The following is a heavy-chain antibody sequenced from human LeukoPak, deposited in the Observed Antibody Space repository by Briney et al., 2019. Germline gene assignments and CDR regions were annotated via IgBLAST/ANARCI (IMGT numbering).Heavy chain of an antibody. J-gene: IGHJ5*02. D-gene: IGHD3-22*01. Sequence: ASVKVSCKASGYTFTGYYMHWVRQAPGQGLEWMGWINPNSGGTNYAQKFQGRVTMTRDTSISTAYMELSSLRSEDTAVYYCATDLYLYDNSGENAGWFDPWGQGTLVTASS. CDR3: ATDLYLYDNSGENAGWFDP. CDR2: INPNSGGT. CDR1: GYTFTGYY. V-gene: IGHV1-2*02.